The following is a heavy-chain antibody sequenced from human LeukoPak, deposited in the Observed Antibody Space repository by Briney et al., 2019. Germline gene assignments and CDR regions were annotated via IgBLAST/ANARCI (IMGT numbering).Heavy chain of an antibody. J-gene: IGHJ4*02. CDR1: GFTFSSYW. CDR3: ARLGSWYRRDDY. Sequence: GGSLRLFCAASGFTFSSYWMHWVRQAPGKRLVWVSRINSDWSSTSYADSVKGRFTISRDNAKNTLYLQMNSLRAEDTAAYYCARLGSWYRRDDYWGQGTLVTVSS. V-gene: IGHV3-74*01. CDR2: INSDWSST. D-gene: IGHD6-13*01.